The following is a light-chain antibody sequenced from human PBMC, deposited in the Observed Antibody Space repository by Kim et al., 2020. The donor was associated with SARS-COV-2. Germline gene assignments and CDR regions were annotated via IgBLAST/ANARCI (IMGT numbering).Light chain of an antibody. Sequence: DIQMTQSPSSLSASVGDRVTITCRASQTISTYLNWYQQKPGKAPKLLIYAASSLQSGVPSRFSGSGSGTDFTLTISSLQPEDFATYYCQQSSSIPRTFGQGTKLEI. J-gene: IGKJ2*01. V-gene: IGKV1-39*01. CDR3: QQSSSIPRT. CDR1: QTISTY. CDR2: AAS.